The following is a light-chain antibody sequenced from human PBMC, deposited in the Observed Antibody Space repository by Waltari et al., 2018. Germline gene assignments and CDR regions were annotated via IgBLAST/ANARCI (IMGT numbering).Light chain of an antibody. CDR1: RSTLDFCNY. CDR3: TLKRGSNTVV. CDR2: DVT. Sequence: QSALTQPASVSGSPGQSITISCTGARSTLDFCNYVCWYQQHPVKTPKLIIYDVTNRPPWVSTRFPGSKSGTTASLTIAGLRAEDEAEYYCTLKRGSNTVVFGGGTKLTVL. J-gene: IGLJ2*01. V-gene: IGLV2-14*01.